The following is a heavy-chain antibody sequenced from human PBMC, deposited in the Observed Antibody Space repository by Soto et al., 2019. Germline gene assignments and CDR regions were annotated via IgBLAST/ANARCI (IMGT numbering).Heavy chain of an antibody. V-gene: IGHV3-30*18. CDR2: ISYDGSNK. J-gene: IGHJ4*02. CDR3: AKPSSGYCFDY. D-gene: IGHD3-22*01. CDR1: GFTFSSYG. Sequence: GGSLRLSCAASGFTFSSYGMHWVRQAPGKGLEWVAVISYDGSNKYYADSVKGRFTISRDNSKNTLYLQMNSLRAEDTAVYYCAKPSSGYCFDYWGQGTLVTVSS.